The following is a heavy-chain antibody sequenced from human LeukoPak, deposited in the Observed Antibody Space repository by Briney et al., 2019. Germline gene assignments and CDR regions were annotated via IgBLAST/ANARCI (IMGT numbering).Heavy chain of an antibody. CDR2: IKGDGSEI. V-gene: IGHV3-7*01. CDR3: AREGLPYSGDH. J-gene: IGHJ4*02. CDR1: GFSFSTYW. D-gene: IGHD4-11*01. Sequence: GGSLRLSCAASGFSFSTYWMRWARQTPGKGLEWVANIKGDGSEINYVDSLKGRFTISRDNAKNSLSLQMNSLTADDTGVYYCAREGLPYSGDHWGQGTLVTVSS.